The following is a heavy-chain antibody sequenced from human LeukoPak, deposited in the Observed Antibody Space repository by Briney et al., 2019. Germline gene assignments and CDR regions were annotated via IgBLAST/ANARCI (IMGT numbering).Heavy chain of an antibody. CDR2: ITSGSSYI. J-gene: IGHJ4*02. Sequence: PGGSLRLSCAASGFTFSSYSMNWVRQAPGKGLEWVSSITSGSSYIYYADSVKGRFTISRHNAKNSLYLQLNSRRAEDTAVYYCVRLYDDYTNGHFDSWGQGTLVTVSS. V-gene: IGHV3-21*01. CDR1: GFTFSSYS. D-gene: IGHD4-11*01. CDR3: VRLYDDYTNGHFDS.